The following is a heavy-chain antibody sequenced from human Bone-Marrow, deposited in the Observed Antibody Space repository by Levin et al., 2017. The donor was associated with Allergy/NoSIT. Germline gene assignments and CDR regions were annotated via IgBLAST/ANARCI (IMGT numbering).Heavy chain of an antibody. V-gene: IGHV4-59*01. CDR2: ISYSGNT. CDR1: NDSFSDYS. J-gene: IGHJ4*02. D-gene: IGHD6-13*01. CDR3: ARRKNSRWTYYFDY. Sequence: NASETLSLTCTVSNDSFSDYSWSWIRQPPGNRLEWIGHISYSGNTNYNPSLKSRVTISVDSSKNQFSLRLSSVTAADAAIYYCARRKNSRWTYYFDYWGQGALVTVSS.